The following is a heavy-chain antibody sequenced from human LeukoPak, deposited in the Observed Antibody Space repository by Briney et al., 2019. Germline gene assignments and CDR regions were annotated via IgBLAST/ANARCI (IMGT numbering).Heavy chain of an antibody. CDR2: ISSSGGST. CDR3: ARDHPSRSGWNDAFDI. J-gene: IGHJ3*02. D-gene: IGHD3-9*01. V-gene: IGHV3-64*01. Sequence: GGSLRLSCAASGFTFSSYSMHWVRQAPGKGLEYVSAISSSGGSTYYTNSVKGRFTISRDNSKNILYLQMGSLRAEDMAVYYCARDHPSRSGWNDAFDIWSHGTMVTVSS. CDR1: GFTFSSYS.